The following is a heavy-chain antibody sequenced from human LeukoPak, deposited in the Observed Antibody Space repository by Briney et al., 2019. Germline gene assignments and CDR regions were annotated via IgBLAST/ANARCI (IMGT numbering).Heavy chain of an antibody. CDR2: INHSGST. Sequence: PSETLSLTCAVYGGSFSGYYWSWIRQPPGKRLEWIGEINHSGSTNYNPSLKSRVTISVDTSKNQFSLKLSSVTAADTAVYYCARGGLYSSGWYEDYWSQGTLVTVSA. CDR3: ARGGLYSSGWYEDY. CDR1: GGSFSGYY. V-gene: IGHV4-34*01. J-gene: IGHJ4*02. D-gene: IGHD6-19*01.